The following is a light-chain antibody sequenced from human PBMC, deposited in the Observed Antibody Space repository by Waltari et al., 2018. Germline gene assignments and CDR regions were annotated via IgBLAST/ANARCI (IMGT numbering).Light chain of an antibody. V-gene: IGLV2-14*01. Sequence: QSALTQPASVSGSPGQSVSISCTGTSNDVGGYGYVSWYQQFPGKAPKLMIFEVPYRPSGVASRFSGSKSGKPASLTISGLQAEDEAVYYCSSHTSTVPHVFGTGTKVTVV. CDR3: SSHTSTVPHV. J-gene: IGLJ1*01. CDR1: SNDVGGYGY. CDR2: EVP.